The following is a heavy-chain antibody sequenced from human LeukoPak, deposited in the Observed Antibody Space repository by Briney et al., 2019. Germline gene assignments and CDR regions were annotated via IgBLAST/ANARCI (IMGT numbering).Heavy chain of an antibody. D-gene: IGHD2-15*01. CDR1: GFTFSSYS. CDR2: ISSSSYI. Sequence: PGGSLRLSCAASGFTFSSYSMNWVRQAPGKGLEWVSSISSSSYIYYADSVKGRFTISRDSSKNTLFLQMNRPRTEDAAVYYCAKAPVTTCRGAFCYPFDYWGLGTLVTVSS. J-gene: IGHJ4*02. V-gene: IGHV3-21*04. CDR3: AKAPVTTCRGAFCYPFDY.